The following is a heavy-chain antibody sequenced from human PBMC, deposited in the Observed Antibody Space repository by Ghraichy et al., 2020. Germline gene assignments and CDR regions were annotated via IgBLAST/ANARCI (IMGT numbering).Heavy chain of an antibody. CDR1: GFTVINYA. CDR2: ISGIGEEI. D-gene: IGHD2-2*01. Sequence: GGSLRLSCVASGFTVINYAMSWVRQAPGKGLEWVSAISGIGEEIYYADSVKGRFTISRDNSKNTVYLQMNSLRAEDTAVYFCARDRINVIPEAMYDFWGQGTQVTVSS. V-gene: IGHV3-23*01. J-gene: IGHJ4*02. CDR3: ARDRINVIPEAMYDF.